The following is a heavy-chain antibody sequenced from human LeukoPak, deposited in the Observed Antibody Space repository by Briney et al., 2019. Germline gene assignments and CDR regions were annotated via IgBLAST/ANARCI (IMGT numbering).Heavy chain of an antibody. Sequence: ASVKVSCKASGYTFPSYFMHWVRQAPGQGLEWMGIINPTGGSTTYAQKFQGRVTMTRDTSTSTVYMELSSLRSDDTAVYYCARTAARRFDYWGPGNPGHRLL. D-gene: IGHD6-6*01. CDR3: ARTAARRFDY. CDR1: GYTFPSYF. CDR2: INPTGGST. J-gene: IGHJ4*02. V-gene: IGHV1-46*01.